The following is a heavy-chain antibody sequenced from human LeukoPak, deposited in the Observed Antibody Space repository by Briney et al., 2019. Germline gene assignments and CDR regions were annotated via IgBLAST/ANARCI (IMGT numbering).Heavy chain of an antibody. J-gene: IGHJ6*04. V-gene: IGHV4-31*03. Sequence: PSQTLSLTCTVSGGSISSGGYYWSWIRQHPGKGLEWIGYIYYSGSTYYNPSLKSRVTISVDTSKNQFSLKLSSVTAADTAVNYCARDHPYYYGSGSRGSGYYYGMDVWGKGTTVTVSS. CDR2: IYYSGST. CDR1: GGSISSGGYY. D-gene: IGHD3-10*01. CDR3: ARDHPYYYGSGSRGSGYYYGMDV.